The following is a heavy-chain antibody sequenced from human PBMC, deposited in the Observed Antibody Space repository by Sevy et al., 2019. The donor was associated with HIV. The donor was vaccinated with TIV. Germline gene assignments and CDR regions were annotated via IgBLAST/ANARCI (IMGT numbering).Heavy chain of an antibody. Sequence: GGSLRLSCAASGFTFDSYAMHWVRQVAGKGLEWVSTISGSGYATYYADSVKGRFIISRDTSRKTLHLEMNSLRVGDLAVYFCAKDGVTVFGVVVTFDSWGQRTLVTVSS. CDR1: GFTFDSYA. CDR3: AKDGVTVFGVVVTFDS. J-gene: IGHJ4*02. V-gene: IGHV3-23*01. D-gene: IGHD3-3*01. CDR2: ISGSGYAT.